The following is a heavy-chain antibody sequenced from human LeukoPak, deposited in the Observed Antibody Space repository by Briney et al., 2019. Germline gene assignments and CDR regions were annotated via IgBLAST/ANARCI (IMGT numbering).Heavy chain of an antibody. CDR3: AREKGFSPHYYGSGSYYDAVDY. CDR2: IYYSGNT. J-gene: IGHJ4*02. D-gene: IGHD3-10*01. Sequence: SETLSLTCSVSGGSLSSSSYSWGWIRQPPGKGLEWIGKIYYSGNTYYNPSLKSRVTISVDKSKNQFSLKLRSVTATDTAVYYCAREKGFSPHYYGSGSYYDAVDYWGQGTLVTVSS. CDR1: GGSLSSSSYS. V-gene: IGHV4-39*02.